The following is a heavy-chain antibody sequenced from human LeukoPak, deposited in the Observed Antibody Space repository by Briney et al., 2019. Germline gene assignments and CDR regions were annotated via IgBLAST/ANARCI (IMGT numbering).Heavy chain of an antibody. CDR1: GYGFTSYW. D-gene: IGHD3-3*01. CDR3: ARLTNYDFWSGYYISN. J-gene: IGHJ4*02. CDR2: IYPGDSDT. V-gene: IGHV5-51*01. Sequence: PGESLKISCKGSGYGFTSYWIGWVRQMPGKGLEWMGIIYPGDSDTRYSPSFQGQVTISADKSISTAYLQWSSPKASDTAMYYCARLTNYDFWSGYYISNWGQGTLVTVSS.